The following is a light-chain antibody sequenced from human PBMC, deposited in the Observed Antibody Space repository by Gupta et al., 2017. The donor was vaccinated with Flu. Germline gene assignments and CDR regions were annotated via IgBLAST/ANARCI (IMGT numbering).Light chain of an antibody. V-gene: IGLV1-44*01. Sequence: QSVLTQPPSASGTPGQRVTISCSGSDSNIGSNTVNWYQQLPGTAPKLLMYTDDQRPSGVPDRFSGSKSGTSGSLAITGLQSEDEADYYCAAWDDSLNALVFGGGTKLTVL. J-gene: IGLJ3*02. CDR2: TDD. CDR1: DSNIGSNT. CDR3: AAWDDSLNALV.